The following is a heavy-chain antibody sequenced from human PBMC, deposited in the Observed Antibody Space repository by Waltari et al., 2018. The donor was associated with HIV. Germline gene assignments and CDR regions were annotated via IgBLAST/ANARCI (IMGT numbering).Heavy chain of an antibody. J-gene: IGHJ4*02. CDR2: ISGSGGST. D-gene: IGHD3-10*02. Sequence: EVQLLESGGGLVQPGGSLRLSCAASGFTFSSYAMSWVRQAPGKGLEWVSAISGSGGSTYYAASVKGRFTISRDNSKNTLYLQMNSLRAEDTAVYYCAKDPSGLFSGNVGGDYWGQGTLVTVSS. V-gene: IGHV3-23*01. CDR1: GFTFSSYA. CDR3: AKDPSGLFSGNVGGDY.